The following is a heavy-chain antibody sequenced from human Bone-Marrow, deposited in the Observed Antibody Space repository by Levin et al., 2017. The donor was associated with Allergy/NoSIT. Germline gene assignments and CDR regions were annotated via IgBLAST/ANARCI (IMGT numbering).Heavy chain of an antibody. V-gene: IGHV1-46*01. CDR3: ATGPRSGIFDY. J-gene: IGHJ4*02. CDR1: GYSFSNYY. CDR2: IDPSDENT. D-gene: IGHD1-26*01. Sequence: ASVKVSCKASGYSFSNYYIHWVRQAPGEGLEWMGLIDPSDENTNHAQKFQARATMTRDTSTATVYMQLTSLRSEDTAVYYCATGPRSGIFDYWGQGTLVTVSS.